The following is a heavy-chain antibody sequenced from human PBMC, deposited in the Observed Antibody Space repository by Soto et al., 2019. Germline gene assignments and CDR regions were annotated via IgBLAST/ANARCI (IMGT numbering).Heavy chain of an antibody. V-gene: IGHV1-18*01. J-gene: IGHJ4*02. CDR1: GYTFASYD. D-gene: IGHD3-22*01. Sequence: QVQLVQSGAEVKKPGASVKVSCKASGYTFASYDINWVRQTPGQGLEWMGWISAYSGNTNYAQKFQGRVTMTTDTSTTTAYMELRSLRSDDTAVYYCARYYDTRGYRRPFDYWGQGTLVTVSS. CDR2: ISAYSGNT. CDR3: ARYYDTRGYRRPFDY.